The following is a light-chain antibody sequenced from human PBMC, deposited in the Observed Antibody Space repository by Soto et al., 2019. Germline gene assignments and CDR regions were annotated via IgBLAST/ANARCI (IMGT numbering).Light chain of an antibody. CDR2: EVS. CDR3: SSCAGNKAI. Sequence: QSALTQPPSASGSPGQSVTISCTGTSSDVGGYNYVSWYQQHPGKAPKLMIYEVSKRPSGVPDRFSGSKSGNTASLTVSGLQAEDEADYYCSSCAGNKAIFGGGTKLTVL. V-gene: IGLV2-8*01. CDR1: SSDVGGYNY. J-gene: IGLJ2*01.